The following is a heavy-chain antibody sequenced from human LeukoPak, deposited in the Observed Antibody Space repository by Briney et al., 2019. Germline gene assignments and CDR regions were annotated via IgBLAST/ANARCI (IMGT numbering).Heavy chain of an antibody. CDR2: IDNGGNS. CDR3: ARANIYSSSWYGEDY. J-gene: IGHJ4*02. Sequence: SQTLSLTCTVSGGSINSGTYFWSWIRQPPGKGLEWLGYIDNGGNSHHNASLKTRVTISVDRAKNQFSLKLSSVAAADTAVYYCARANIYSSSWYGEDYWGQGTLVTVSS. D-gene: IGHD6-13*01. V-gene: IGHV4-30-2*01. CDR1: GGSINSGTYF.